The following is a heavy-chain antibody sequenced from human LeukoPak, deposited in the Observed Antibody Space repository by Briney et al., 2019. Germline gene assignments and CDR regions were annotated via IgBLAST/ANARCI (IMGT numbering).Heavy chain of an antibody. CDR1: GFTFGDYA. CDR2: IRSKAYGGTT. CDR3: TASYGSGSWGFDP. J-gene: IGHJ5*02. V-gene: IGHV3-49*04. Sequence: PGRSLRLSCTASGFTFGDYAMSWVRQAPGKGLEWVGFIRSKAYGGTTEYAASVKGRFTISRDDSKSIAYLQMNSLKTEDTAVYYCTASYGSGSWGFDPSGQGTLVTVSS. D-gene: IGHD3-10*01.